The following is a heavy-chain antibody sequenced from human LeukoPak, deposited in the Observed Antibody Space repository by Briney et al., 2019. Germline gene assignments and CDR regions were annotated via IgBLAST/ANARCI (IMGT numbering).Heavy chain of an antibody. CDR3: AKTAQFDY. Sequence: GGSLRLSCAASGFTFSSYAMSWVRQAPGKGLEWVSSISGSGSGTWYADSVKGRFTISRDNSENTLYLQTNSLRGEDTAVYYCAKTAQFDYWGQGTLVTVSS. CDR1: GFTFSSYA. D-gene: IGHD2-21*02. CDR2: ISGSGSGT. V-gene: IGHV3-23*01. J-gene: IGHJ4*02.